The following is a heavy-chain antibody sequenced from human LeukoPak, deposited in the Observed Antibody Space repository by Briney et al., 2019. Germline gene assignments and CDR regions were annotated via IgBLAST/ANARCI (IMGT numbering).Heavy chain of an antibody. J-gene: IGHJ4*02. D-gene: IGHD2-2*01. CDR3: TTDFSSTSWHSPTDY. Sequence: GGSVRLSCAASGFTFSNAWMSWVRQAPGKGLEWVGRIKSKTDGGTTDYAAPVKGRFTISRDDPKNTLYLQMNSLKTEDTAVYYCTTDFSSTSWHSPTDYWGQGTLVTVSS. CDR2: IKSKTDGGTT. CDR1: GFTFSNAW. V-gene: IGHV3-15*01.